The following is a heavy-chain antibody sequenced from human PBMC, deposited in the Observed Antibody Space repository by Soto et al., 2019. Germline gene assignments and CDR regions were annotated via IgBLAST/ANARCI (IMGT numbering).Heavy chain of an antibody. CDR2: IYSSGST. CDR1: GDYVSSDNYY. D-gene: IGHD6-19*01. J-gene: IGHJ4*02. Sequence: QVQLQESGPGMVKPSETLSLTCTVSGDYVSSDNYYWTWIRQPPGKGLEWIGYIYSSGSTNYNPSLKSRVTLSVDTSRNQFSLKLSSVTAADTAVYYCARGRRGSGWYYFDYWGQGTLVTVSS. V-gene: IGHV4-61*01. CDR3: ARGRRGSGWYYFDY.